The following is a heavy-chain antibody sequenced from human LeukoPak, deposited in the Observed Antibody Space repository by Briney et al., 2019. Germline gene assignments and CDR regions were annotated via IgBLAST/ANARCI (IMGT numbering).Heavy chain of an antibody. V-gene: IGHV1-69*05. Sequence: GASVTVSRKASGGTFSSYAISWVRQAPGQGLEWMGGIIPIFGTANYAQKFQGRVTITTDESTSTAYMELSSLRSEDTAVYYCARHGGWLAGARNWGQGTLVTVSS. CDR2: IIPIFGTA. D-gene: IGHD6-19*01. CDR3: ARHGGWLAGARN. J-gene: IGHJ4*02. CDR1: GGTFSSYA.